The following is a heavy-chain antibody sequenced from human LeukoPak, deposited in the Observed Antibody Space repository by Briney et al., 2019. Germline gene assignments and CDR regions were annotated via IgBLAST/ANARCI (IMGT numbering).Heavy chain of an antibody. V-gene: IGHV4-4*02. D-gene: IGHD6-19*01. J-gene: IGHJ4*02. CDR1: GGSISSSNW. CDR2: IYHSGST. CDR3: ARGRWYSSGWYYFDY. Sequence: PSGTLSLTCAVSGGSISSSNWWSWVRQPPGKGLEWIGEIYHSGSTNYNPSLKSRVTISVDKSKNQFSLKLSSVTAAETAVYYCARGRWYSSGWYYFDYWGQGTLVTVSS.